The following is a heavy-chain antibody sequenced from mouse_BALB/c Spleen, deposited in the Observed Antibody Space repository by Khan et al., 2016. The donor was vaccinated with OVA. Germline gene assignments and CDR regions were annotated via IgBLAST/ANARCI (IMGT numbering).Heavy chain of an antibody. V-gene: IGHV3-2*02. CDR1: GYSITSGYA. D-gene: IGHD1-1*01. CDR3: ARGNYCGYYFDY. CDR2: IRYSGVT. Sequence: EVQLQESGPGLAKPSQSLSLTCTVTGYSITSGYAWNWIRQFPGNQLEWMGYIRYSGVTSYTPSLKSRISITRDTSKNPFFLQLNSVTTEDTATYYCARGNYCGYYFDYWGQGTTLTVSA. J-gene: IGHJ2*01.